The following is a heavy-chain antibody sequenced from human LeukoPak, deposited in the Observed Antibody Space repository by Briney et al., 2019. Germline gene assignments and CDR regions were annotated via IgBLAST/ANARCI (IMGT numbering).Heavy chain of an antibody. D-gene: IGHD5-24*01. V-gene: IGHV3-74*01. Sequence: GGSLRLSCAASGFTFTTYGMHWVRQAPGKGLVWVSRIMSDGRSTYADSVKGRFTISRDTAKNTLYLQMNSLRAEDTAVYYCARDSQFIGPLYWGQGALVTVSS. CDR2: IMSDGRST. J-gene: IGHJ4*02. CDR3: ARDSQFIGPLY. CDR1: GFTFTTYG.